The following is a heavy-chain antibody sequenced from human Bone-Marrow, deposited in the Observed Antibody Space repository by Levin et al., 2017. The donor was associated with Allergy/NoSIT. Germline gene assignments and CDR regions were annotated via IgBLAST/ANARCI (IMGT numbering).Heavy chain of an antibody. CDR1: GFTFSSYW. J-gene: IGHJ4*02. V-gene: IGHV3-7*01. CDR3: ATGPQWLAFDY. D-gene: IGHD6-19*01. CDR2: INQDGSEK. Sequence: QTGGSLRLSCAASGFTFSSYWMTWVRQAPGKGLEWVANINQDGSEKYYVDSVKGRFTISRDNAKNSLYLQMNSLRAEDTAVYYCATGPQWLAFDYWGQGTLVSVSS.